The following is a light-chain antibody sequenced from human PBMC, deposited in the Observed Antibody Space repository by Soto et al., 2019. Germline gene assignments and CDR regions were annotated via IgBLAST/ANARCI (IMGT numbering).Light chain of an antibody. CDR2: GNS. Sequence: QSVLTPPPSLSGAPGQRVTISCTGSSSNIGAGYDVHWYQQLPGTAPKLLISGNSNRPSGVPDRFSGSKSGTSASLAITGLQAEDEADYYCQSYESMLSGPEVVVGGGTQLTVL. J-gene: IGLJ2*01. CDR1: SSNIGAGYD. V-gene: IGLV1-40*01. CDR3: QSYESMLSGPEVV.